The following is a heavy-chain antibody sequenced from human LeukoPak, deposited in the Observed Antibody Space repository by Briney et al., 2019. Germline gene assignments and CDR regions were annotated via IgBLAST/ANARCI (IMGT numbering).Heavy chain of an antibody. CDR1: GDSISSSSYY. D-gene: IGHD3-22*01. J-gene: IGHJ4*02. Sequence: SETLSLTCTVSGDSISSSSYYWGWIRQPPGKGLEWIGTIFYSGDTYYNPSLKSRITISVDTSKNQFSLKLSSVTAADTAVYYCARGSGYYYPYYFDYWGQGTLVTVSS. CDR2: IFYSGDT. CDR3: ARGSGYYYPYYFDY. V-gene: IGHV4-39*07.